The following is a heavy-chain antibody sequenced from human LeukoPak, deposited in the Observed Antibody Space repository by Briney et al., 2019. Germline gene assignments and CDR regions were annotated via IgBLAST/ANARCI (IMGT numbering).Heavy chain of an antibody. CDR1: AFIFEIYA. CDR3: ARDRPGDGFNSD. V-gene: IGHV3-23*01. CDR2: ISPTGSHT. Sequence: GGSLRLSCGASAFIFEIYAMSWVRQAPGKGLVCVSTISPTGSHTFYSDSVKGRYDISRDNSKNTLYLQMNSLRAEDTAVYYCARDRPGDGFNSDWGQGTLVTVSS. D-gene: IGHD5-24*01. J-gene: IGHJ4*02.